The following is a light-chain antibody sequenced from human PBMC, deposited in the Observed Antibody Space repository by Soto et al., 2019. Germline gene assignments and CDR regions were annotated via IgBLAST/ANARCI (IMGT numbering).Light chain of an antibody. Sequence: DIQMTQSPSSLSASVGDRVTIACQASQDSSKYLNWYQQKPGKAPKLLIATTSYLQNGVPSRFSGSRSGTDFSLTISSLQPEDFATYYCEQSYLVPETFGRGTKVDIK. CDR3: EQSYLVPET. CDR2: TTS. J-gene: IGKJ2*01. V-gene: IGKV1-39*01. CDR1: QDSSKY.